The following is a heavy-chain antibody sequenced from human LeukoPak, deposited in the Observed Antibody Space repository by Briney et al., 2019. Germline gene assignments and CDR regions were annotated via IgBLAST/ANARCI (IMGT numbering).Heavy chain of an antibody. CDR3: ASPHGGSYPYYFDY. V-gene: IGHV3-7*01. CDR2: IKRDGSEK. CDR1: GFTFSSYW. Sequence: GGSLRLSWAASGFTFSSYWMSWVRQAPGKGLEWVANIKRDGSEKYYVDSVKGRFTISRDNAKNSLYLQMNSLRAEDTAVYYCASPHGGSYPYYFDYWGQGTLVTVSS. D-gene: IGHD1-26*01. J-gene: IGHJ4*02.